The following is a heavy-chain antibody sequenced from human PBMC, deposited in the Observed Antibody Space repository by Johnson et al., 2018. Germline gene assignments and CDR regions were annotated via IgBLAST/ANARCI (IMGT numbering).Heavy chain of an antibody. CDR1: GFTLSSYG. CDR2: IWSEGSRK. CDR3: VSDNPQKKHAFGL. V-gene: IGHV3-33*01. J-gene: IGHJ3*01. Sequence: QEQLQESGGGVVEPRRSLRVPCAASGFTLSSYGMNWVRQAPGKGLEWVAVIWSEGSRKDCGASVKGRFTLSRDISKNTLYLQMDSLRAEDTAEYFCVSDNPQKKHAFGLWGQGTMVSVSA.